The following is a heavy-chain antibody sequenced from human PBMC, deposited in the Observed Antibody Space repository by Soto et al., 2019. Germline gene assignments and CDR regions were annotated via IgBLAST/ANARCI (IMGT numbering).Heavy chain of an antibody. J-gene: IGHJ4*02. CDR3: GRGRSGELVIFY. V-gene: IGHV1-2*02. Sequence: ASVKVSCKGSGYTFTGYYIHWVRQTPGQGPEWMGEISPQTGGTKYAQKYQGRVTMTRDTSIATVYMELSNLSPDDTAVYYCGRGRSGELVIFYWGQGTLVTVSS. CDR1: GYTFTGYY. D-gene: IGHD1-26*01. CDR2: ISPQTGGT.